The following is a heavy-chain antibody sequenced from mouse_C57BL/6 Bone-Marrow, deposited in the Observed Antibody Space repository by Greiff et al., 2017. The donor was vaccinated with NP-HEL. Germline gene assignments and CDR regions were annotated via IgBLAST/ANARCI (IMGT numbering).Heavy chain of an antibody. CDR3: GSSLYFDY. V-gene: IGHV1-22*01. CDR2: INPNNGGT. J-gene: IGHJ2*01. Sequence: SGPELVKPGASVKMSCKASGYTFTDYNMHWVKQSHGKSLEWIGYINPNNGGTSYNQKFKGKATLTVNKSSSTAYMELRSLTSEDSAVYYCGSSLYFDYWGQGTTLTVSA. D-gene: IGHD1-1*01. CDR1: GYTFTDYN.